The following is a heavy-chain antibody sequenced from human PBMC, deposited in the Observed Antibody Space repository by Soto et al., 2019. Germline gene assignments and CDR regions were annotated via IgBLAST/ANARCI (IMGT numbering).Heavy chain of an antibody. CDR1: GGSISSGDYY. D-gene: IGHD5-12*01. CDR3: ARVVRAGMATIFFDN. J-gene: IGHJ4*02. Sequence: SETLSLTCTVSGGSISSGDYYWSWIRQPPGKGLEWIGYIYYSGSTYYNPSLKSRVTISVDTSKNQFSLKLSSVTAADTAVYYCARVVRAGMATIFFDNWGQGTLVTVS. V-gene: IGHV4-30-4*01. CDR2: IYYSGST.